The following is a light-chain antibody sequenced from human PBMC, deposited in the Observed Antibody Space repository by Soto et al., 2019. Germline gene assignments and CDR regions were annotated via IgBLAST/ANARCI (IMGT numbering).Light chain of an antibody. Sequence: EILMTQSPAALSVSPGERATLSCRSSQSVRSNLAWYQQKPSQAPRLLIYGASTRATGIPARFSGTGSGTEFTLTISSLQYEDVAVYYCQQYNNLPPITFGQGTRLEIK. CDR3: QQYNNLPPIT. CDR1: QSVRSN. V-gene: IGKV3-15*01. J-gene: IGKJ5*01. CDR2: GAS.